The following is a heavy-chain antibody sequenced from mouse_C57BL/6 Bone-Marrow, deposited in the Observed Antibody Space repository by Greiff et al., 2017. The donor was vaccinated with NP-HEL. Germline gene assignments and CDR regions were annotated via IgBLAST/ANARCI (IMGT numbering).Heavy chain of an antibody. CDR1: GYTFTSYG. Sequence: QVQLQQSGAELARPGASVQLSCKASGYTFTSYGISWVKQRTGQGLEWIGEIYPRSGNTYYNEKFKGKATLTADKSSSSADMELRSLTSEDSAVYFCARWHYGVGNDAMDYWGQGTSVTVSS. CDR2: IYPRSGNT. D-gene: IGHD1-1*01. CDR3: ARWHYGVGNDAMDY. V-gene: IGHV1-81*01. J-gene: IGHJ4*01.